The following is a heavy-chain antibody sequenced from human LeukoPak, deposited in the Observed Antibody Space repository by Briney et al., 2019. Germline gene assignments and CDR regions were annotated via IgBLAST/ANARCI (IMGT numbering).Heavy chain of an antibody. V-gene: IGHV4-30-2*01. Sequence: PSETLSLTCTVSGGSISSGGYYWSWIRQPPGKGLEWIGYIYHSGSTYYNPSLKSRVTISVDRSKNQFSLKLSSVTAADTAVYYCARGEYSSSSTFFDYWGQGTLVTVSS. CDR3: ARGEYSSSSTFFDY. CDR2: IYHSGST. J-gene: IGHJ4*02. CDR1: GGSISSGGYY. D-gene: IGHD6-6*01.